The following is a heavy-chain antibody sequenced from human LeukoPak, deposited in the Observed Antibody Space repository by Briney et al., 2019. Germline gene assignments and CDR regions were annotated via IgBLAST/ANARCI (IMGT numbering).Heavy chain of an antibody. CDR3: ARGHSRDYYYAVDV. CDR1: GFTVSSNY. V-gene: IGHV3-66*01. J-gene: IGHJ6*02. Sequence: GESLKLSCAVSGFTVSSNYMSWVRQAPGKELEWVSVTDSGSGTYYADSVKGRFTISRDNSKNTLYLQMNSLRADDTAIYYCARGHSRDYYYAVDVWGQGTTVTVSS. D-gene: IGHD3-22*01. CDR2: TDSGSGT.